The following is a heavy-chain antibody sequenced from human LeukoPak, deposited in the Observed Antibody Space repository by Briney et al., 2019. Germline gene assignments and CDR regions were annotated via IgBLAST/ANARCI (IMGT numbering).Heavy chain of an antibody. D-gene: IGHD3-16*01. J-gene: IGHJ4*02. V-gene: IGHV3-64D*06. CDR2: ISGSGNGASI. CDR3: VKDFGRVRGTPDS. Sequence: GGSLRLSCSASGFVFSIYTMYWVRQAPGKGPEYISTISGSGNGASIYYADSVKGRFTISRDDSKSPLYLQMNGLRSEDTAVYYCVKDFGRVRGTPDSWGQGTLVTVSS. CDR1: GFVFSIYT.